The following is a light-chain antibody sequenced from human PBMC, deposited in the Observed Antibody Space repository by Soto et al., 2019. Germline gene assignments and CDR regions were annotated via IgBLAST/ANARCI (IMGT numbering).Light chain of an antibody. J-gene: IGLJ1*01. V-gene: IGLV2-14*01. CDR2: DVS. Sequence: QSALTQPASVSGSPGQSITISCTGTYRDVGGYNYVAWYQQYPGKAPKLMIYDVSFRHSGVSNRFSGSKSDITASLTISGLQAEDEADYYCSSYTSSSSQVFGTGTKLTVL. CDR3: SSYTSSSSQV. CDR1: YRDVGGYNY.